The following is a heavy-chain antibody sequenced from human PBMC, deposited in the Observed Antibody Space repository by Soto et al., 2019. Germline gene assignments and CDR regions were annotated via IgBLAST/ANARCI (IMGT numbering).Heavy chain of an antibody. CDR3: ARSSGTEPFDY. J-gene: IGHJ4*02. D-gene: IGHD6-25*01. Sequence: EVQLVESGGGLVQPGGSLRLFCAASGFTFSSYDMHWVRQATGKGLEWVSAIGTAGDTYYPGSVKGRFTISRENAKNSLYLQMNSLRAGDTAVYYCARSSGTEPFDYWGQGTLVTVSS. CDR2: IGTAGDT. CDR1: GFTFSSYD. V-gene: IGHV3-13*01.